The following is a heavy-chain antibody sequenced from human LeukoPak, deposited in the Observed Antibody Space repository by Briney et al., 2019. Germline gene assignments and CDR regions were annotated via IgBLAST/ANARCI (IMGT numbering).Heavy chain of an antibody. CDR2: ISYDGSNK. CDR1: GFTFSSYA. V-gene: IGHV3-30-3*01. D-gene: IGHD6-13*01. CDR3: ARAFGSSWYKVFDY. Sequence: GGSLRLSCAASGFTFSSYAMHWVRQAPGKGLEWLAVISYDGSNKYYADSVKGRFTISRDNSKNTLYLQMNSLRAEDTAVYYCARAFGSSWYKVFDYWGQGTLVIVSS. J-gene: IGHJ4*02.